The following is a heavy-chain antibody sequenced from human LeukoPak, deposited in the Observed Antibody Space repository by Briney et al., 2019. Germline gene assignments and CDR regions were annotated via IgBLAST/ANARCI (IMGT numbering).Heavy chain of an antibody. V-gene: IGHV3-64*01. Sequence: GGSLRLSCAASGFTFSSYAMHWVRQAPGKGLEYVSAISSNGGSTYYANSVKGRFTISRDNSKNTLYLQMGSLRAEDIAVYYCARGPDDSSGYALLNNWFDPWGQGTLVTVSS. J-gene: IGHJ5*02. CDR1: GFTFSSYA. CDR2: ISSNGGST. D-gene: IGHD3-22*01. CDR3: ARGPDDSSGYALLNNWFDP.